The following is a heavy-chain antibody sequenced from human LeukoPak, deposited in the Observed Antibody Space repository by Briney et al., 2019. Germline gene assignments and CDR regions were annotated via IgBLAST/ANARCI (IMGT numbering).Heavy chain of an antibody. Sequence: GGSLRLSCAASGFTFSNAWMSWVRQAPGKGLEWVGRIKSKTDGGTTDYAAPVKGRFTISRDDSKNTLYLQMNSLKTEDTAVYYCARDWYNSLNYFDYWGQGSLVTVSS. V-gene: IGHV3-15*01. D-gene: IGHD1-1*01. CDR1: GFTFSNAW. CDR3: ARDWYNSLNYFDY. CDR2: IKSKTDGGTT. J-gene: IGHJ4*02.